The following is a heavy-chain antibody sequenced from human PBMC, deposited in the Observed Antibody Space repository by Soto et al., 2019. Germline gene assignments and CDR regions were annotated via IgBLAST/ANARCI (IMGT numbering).Heavy chain of an antibody. V-gene: IGHV1-18*01. CDR3: AREHYGILTGYYKLDWFDP. D-gene: IGHD3-9*01. Sequence: KKPGASVKVSCKASGYTFTSYGISWVRQAPGQGLEWMGWISAYNGNTNYAQKLQGRVTMTTDTSTSTAYMELRSLRSDDTAVYYCAREHYGILTGYYKLDWFDPWGQGTLVTVSS. CDR2: ISAYNGNT. CDR1: GYTFTSYG. J-gene: IGHJ5*02.